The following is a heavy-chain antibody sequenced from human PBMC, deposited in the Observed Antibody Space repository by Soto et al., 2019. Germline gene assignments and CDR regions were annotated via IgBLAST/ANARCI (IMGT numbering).Heavy chain of an antibody. V-gene: IGHV1-18*01. D-gene: IGHD3-16*01. CDR2: ISPYTGNT. CDR3: VMVDNYVTPTPQNV. Sequence: QVQLVQSGAEVKKPGSSVTVSCKVSGYIFVSDGIAWGRQAQGQGLEWLGWISPYTGNTHYATKIQGRRTMTTDTATSTAYMDLGSLTSDDTAVYYCVMVDNYVTPTPQNVWGQGTTVTVAS. CDR1: GYIFVSDG. J-gene: IGHJ6*02.